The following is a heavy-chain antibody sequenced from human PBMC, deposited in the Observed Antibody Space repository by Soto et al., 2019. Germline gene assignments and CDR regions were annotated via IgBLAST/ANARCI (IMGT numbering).Heavy chain of an antibody. V-gene: IGHV3-9*01. CDR2: ISWNSGSI. J-gene: IGHJ4*02. CDR1: GFTFDDYA. CDR3: AKDLLHRQQLALEDY. Sequence: QPGGSLRLSCAASGFTFDDYAMHWVRQAPGKGLEWVSGISWNSGSIGYADSVKGRFTISRDNAKNSLYLQMNSLRAEDTALYYCAKDLLHRQQLALEDYWGQGTLVTVSS. D-gene: IGHD6-13*01.